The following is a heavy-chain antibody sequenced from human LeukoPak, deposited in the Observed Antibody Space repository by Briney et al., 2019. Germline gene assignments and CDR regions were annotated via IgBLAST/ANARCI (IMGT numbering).Heavy chain of an antibody. CDR1: GYTFTDND. J-gene: IGHJ6*03. CDR3: ARGRGTSGSNRDFYYYYYMDV. Sequence: ASVKVSCKASGYTFTDNDIHWVRQATGQGLEWMGWMNGGNGNTKYSQKFQGRITLIRDTSAATAYMELSSLRHDDLAVYYCARGRGTSGSNRDFYYYYYMDVWGKGTTVTVSS. D-gene: IGHD2-15*01. CDR2: MNGGNGNT. V-gene: IGHV1-3*01.